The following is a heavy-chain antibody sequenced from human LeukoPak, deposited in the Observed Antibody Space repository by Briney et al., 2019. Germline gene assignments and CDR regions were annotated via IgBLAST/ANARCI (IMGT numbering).Heavy chain of an antibody. CDR3: AKYGSGSYYFKYYFDY. CDR2: IKSDGSEK. D-gene: IGHD3-10*01. CDR1: GLSFSSSW. V-gene: IGHV3-7*03. J-gene: IGHJ4*02. Sequence: GGSLRLSCAASGLSFSSSWMSWVRQAPGKGLEWAANIKSDGSEKYYVDSVEGRFTISRDNVKNSPYLQMNSLRAEDTAVYYCAKYGSGSYYFKYYFDYWGQGTLVTVSS.